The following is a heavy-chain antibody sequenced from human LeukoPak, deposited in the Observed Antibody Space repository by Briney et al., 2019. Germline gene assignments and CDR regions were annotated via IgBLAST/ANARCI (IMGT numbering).Heavy chain of an antibody. CDR3: AKDSSYGSGKDEYFDY. V-gene: IGHV3-30*18. J-gene: IGHJ4*02. Sequence: PGGSLRLSCAASGFTFSSYGMHWVRQAPGKGLEWVAVISYDGSNKYYADSVKGRFTISRDNSKNTLYLQMNSLRAEDTAVYYCAKDSSYGSGKDEYFDYWGQGTLVTVSS. CDR1: GFTFSSYG. D-gene: IGHD3-10*01. CDR2: ISYDGSNK.